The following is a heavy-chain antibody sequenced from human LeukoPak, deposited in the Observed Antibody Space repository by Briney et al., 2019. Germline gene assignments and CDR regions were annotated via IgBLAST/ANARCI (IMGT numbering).Heavy chain of an antibody. D-gene: IGHD1-7*01. CDR2: ISSSSTYI. Sequence: AGSLRLSCAASGFTFSSHTMNWVRQAPGKGLEWVSSISSSSTYIYYADSLKGRFTISRDNAQNSLYLQMNSLRAEDTAVYYCARVAKGTDYYVDYWGQGTLVTVSS. J-gene: IGHJ4*02. CDR1: GFTFSSHT. CDR3: ARVAKGTDYYVDY. V-gene: IGHV3-21*01.